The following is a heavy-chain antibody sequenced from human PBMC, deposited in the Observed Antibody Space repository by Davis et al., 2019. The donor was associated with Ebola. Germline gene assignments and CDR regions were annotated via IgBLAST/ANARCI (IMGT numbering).Heavy chain of an antibody. CDR1: GYTFTTYP. J-gene: IGHJ6*04. Sequence: AASVKVSCKASGYTFTTYPMNWVRQAPGQGLEWMGWINTNTGNPTYAQGFTGRFVFSLDTSVSTAYLQISSLKAEDTAVYYCARRPRGSSSAGYYYGMDVWGKGTTVTVSS. CDR2: INTNTGNP. CDR3: ARRPRGSSSAGYYYGMDV. V-gene: IGHV7-4-1*02. D-gene: IGHD6-6*01.